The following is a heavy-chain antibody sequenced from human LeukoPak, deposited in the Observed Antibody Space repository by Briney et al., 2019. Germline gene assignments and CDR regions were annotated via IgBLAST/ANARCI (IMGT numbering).Heavy chain of an antibody. CDR2: ISSDESST. CDR3: ARDTYGSGNFYEY. V-gene: IGHV3-74*01. J-gene: IGHJ4*02. D-gene: IGHD3-10*01. Sequence: PGGSLRLSCAASGFTFSSYWMHWVRQVPGKGLVWVSRISSDESSTTYADSVKGRFTISRDNAKNTLYLQMNSLRAEGTAVYYCARDTYGSGNFYEYWGQGTLVMVSS. CDR1: GFTFSSYW.